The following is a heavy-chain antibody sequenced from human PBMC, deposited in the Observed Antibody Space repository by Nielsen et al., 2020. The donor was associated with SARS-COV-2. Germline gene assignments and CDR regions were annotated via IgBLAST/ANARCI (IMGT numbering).Heavy chain of an antibody. CDR2: ISSSSSYI. Sequence: GESLKISCAASGFTFSSYSMNWVRQAPGKGLEWVSSISSSSSYIYYADSVKGRFTISRDNAKNSLYLQMNSLRAEDTAVYYCAGYYDSSGSHLDYWGQGTLVTVSS. V-gene: IGHV3-21*01. CDR1: GFTFSSYS. D-gene: IGHD3-22*01. J-gene: IGHJ4*02. CDR3: AGYYDSSGSHLDY.